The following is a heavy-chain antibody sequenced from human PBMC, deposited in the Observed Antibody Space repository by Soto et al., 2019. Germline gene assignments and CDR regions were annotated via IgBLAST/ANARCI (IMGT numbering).Heavy chain of an antibody. CDR3: ARDTGSGWPYYFDY. D-gene: IGHD6-19*01. CDR2: IWYDGSNK. V-gene: IGHV3-33*01. CDR1: GFTFSSYG. J-gene: IGHJ4*02. Sequence: GGSLRLSCAASGFTFSSYGMHWVRQAPGKGLEWVAVIWYDGSNKYYAESVKGRLTISRDNSKNTLYLQMNSLRAEDTAVYYCARDTGSGWPYYFDYWGQGTLVTVSS.